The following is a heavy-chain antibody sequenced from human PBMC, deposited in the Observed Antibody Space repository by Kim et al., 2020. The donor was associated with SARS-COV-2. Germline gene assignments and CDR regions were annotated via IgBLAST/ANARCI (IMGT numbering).Heavy chain of an antibody. V-gene: IGHV7-4-1*02. CDR2: INTNTGNP. CDR1: GYTFTSYA. D-gene: IGHD6-19*01. J-gene: IGHJ5*02. Sequence: ASVKVSCKASGYTFTSYAMNWVRQAPGQGLEWMGWINTNTGNPTYAQGFTGRFVFSLDTSVSTAYLQISSLKAEDTAVYYCARDRRIAVAGPTNWFDPWGQGTLVTVSS. CDR3: ARDRRIAVAGPTNWFDP.